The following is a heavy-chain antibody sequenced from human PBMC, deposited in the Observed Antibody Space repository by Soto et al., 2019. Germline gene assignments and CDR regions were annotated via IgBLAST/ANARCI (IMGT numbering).Heavy chain of an antibody. J-gene: IGHJ4*02. Sequence: QLQLQESGPGLLKPSETLSLTCTVSGASIGTSNYYWSWIRQSPGKGLEWIGSVFYSGSSYYNPSLKSRVTISVDASRNQFSLRVNFVTAADTAVYYCASRKREEICSAGNCYFTYWGQGTLVTVSS. CDR2: VFYSGSS. CDR1: GASIGTSNYY. V-gene: IGHV4-39*01. D-gene: IGHD2-15*01. CDR3: ASRKREEICSAGNCYFTY.